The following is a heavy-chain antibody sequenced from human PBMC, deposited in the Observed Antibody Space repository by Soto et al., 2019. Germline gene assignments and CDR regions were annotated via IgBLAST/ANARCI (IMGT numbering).Heavy chain of an antibody. CDR1: GGSISNYY. CDR2: IYYSGST. J-gene: IGHJ6*02. D-gene: IGHD3-10*01. Sequence: SETLSLTCTVSGGSISNYYWSWIRQPPGKELEWIGYIYYSGSTNYNPSLKSRVTISVDTSKNQFSLKLSSVTAADTAVYYCARERVGYFSGSGSYFHYYGMDVWGQGTTVTVSS. CDR3: ARERVGYFSGSGSYFHYYGMDV. V-gene: IGHV4-59*01.